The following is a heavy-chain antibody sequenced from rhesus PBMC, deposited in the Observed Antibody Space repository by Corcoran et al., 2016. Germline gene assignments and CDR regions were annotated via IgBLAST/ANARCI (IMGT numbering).Heavy chain of an antibody. CDR1: GGSISSNF. Sequence: QLQLQESGPGLVKPSETLSLTCAVSGGSISSNFWGWIRQPPGKGLEWIGRISGSDGTTAYSPALKSRVTISIDTSKNQFSLKVNSVTAADTAVYYCARGSNLSGLDFWGQGVAVTVSS. D-gene: IGHD4-23*01. V-gene: IGHV4-173*01. CDR2: ISGSDGTT. CDR3: ARGSNLSGLDF. J-gene: IGHJ6*01.